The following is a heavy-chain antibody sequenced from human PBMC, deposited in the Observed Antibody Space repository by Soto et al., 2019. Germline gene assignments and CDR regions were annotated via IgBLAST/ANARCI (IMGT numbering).Heavy chain of an antibody. Sequence: PSETLSLTCSVPGGSIRSGGYYWSWIRQHPGKGLEWIGYIYYSGSTYYNPSLKSRVTISIDTSKNRFSLKLSSVTAADTAVYYCARGGYDSFYFDYWGQGTLVTVSS. CDR1: GGSIRSGGYY. V-gene: IGHV4-31*03. J-gene: IGHJ4*02. CDR2: IYYSGST. D-gene: IGHD5-12*01. CDR3: ARGGYDSFYFDY.